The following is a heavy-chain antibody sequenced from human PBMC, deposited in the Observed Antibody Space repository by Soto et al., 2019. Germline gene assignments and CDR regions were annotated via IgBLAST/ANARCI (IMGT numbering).Heavy chain of an antibody. J-gene: IGHJ4*02. CDR2: IDAGNGNT. D-gene: IGHD3-9*01. CDR3: ARSETGYSRFDY. V-gene: IGHV1-3*01. Sequence: ASVKVCCKASGYTFTRNAIHWVRQAPGQRLEWIGKIDAGNGNTKYSQKFQGRVTITRDTSASAAYMELSTLGSEDTSIYYCARSETGYSRFDYWGQGTLVTVSS. CDR1: GYTFTRNA.